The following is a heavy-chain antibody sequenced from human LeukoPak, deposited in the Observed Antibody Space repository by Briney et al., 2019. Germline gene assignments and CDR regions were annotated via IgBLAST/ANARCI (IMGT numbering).Heavy chain of an antibody. CDR3: ARDPSLGSSWYGWYFDL. CDR1: GFTFSDSY. CDR2: ITSSGSTI. V-gene: IGHV3-11*01. Sequence: GGSLRLSCSASGFTFSDSYMSWIRQAPGKGLEWVAYITSSGSTIYYADSVKGRFTISRDNATNSLYLQMNSLRAEDTAVYYCARDPSLGSSWYGWYFDLWGRGTLVTVSS. D-gene: IGHD6-13*01. J-gene: IGHJ2*01.